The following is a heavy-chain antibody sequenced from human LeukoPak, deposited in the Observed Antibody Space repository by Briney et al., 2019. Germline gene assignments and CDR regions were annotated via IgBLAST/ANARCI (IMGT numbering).Heavy chain of an antibody. CDR2: INGDGTIT. V-gene: IGHV3-74*01. D-gene: IGHD3-22*01. CDR1: EFTFYKYW. CDR3: ATGNYYDSRGYYTFGH. J-gene: IGHJ4*02. Sequence: PGGSLRLSCAASEFTFYKYWMHWVRQAPGKGLVWVSRINGDGTITSYADSVKGAFIISRDNAKNTLYLQVSSLRAEDTAVYYCATGNYYDSRGYYTFGHWGQGTLVTVSS.